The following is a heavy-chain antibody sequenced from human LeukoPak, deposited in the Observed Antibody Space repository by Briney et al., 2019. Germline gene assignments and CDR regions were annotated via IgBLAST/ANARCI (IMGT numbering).Heavy chain of an antibody. J-gene: IGHJ4*02. CDR1: GFTFSSYE. CDR3: ASSYTGRFDN. D-gene: IGHD1-26*01. V-gene: IGHV3-48*03. Sequence: PGGSLRLSCAASGFTFSSYEMNWVRQAPGKGLEWVSYISSSGSSIYYADSVKGRFTISRDNAKNSLFLQMNSLRAEDTAVYYCASSYTGRFDNWGQGTRVTVYS. CDR2: ISSSGSSI.